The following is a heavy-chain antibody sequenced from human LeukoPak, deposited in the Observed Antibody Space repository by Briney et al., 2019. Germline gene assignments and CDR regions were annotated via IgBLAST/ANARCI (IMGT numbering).Heavy chain of an antibody. CDR1: GFTFSSYG. V-gene: IGHV3-30*18. D-gene: IGHD3-9*01. CDR2: ISYDGSNK. CDR3: AKDRLTTFYYFDY. Sequence: GGSLRLSCAASGFTFSSYGMHWVRQAPGKGLEWVAVISYDGSNKYYADSVKGRFTISRDNSKNTLYLQMNSLRAEDTAVYYCAKDRLTTFYYFDYWGQGTLVTVSS. J-gene: IGHJ4*02.